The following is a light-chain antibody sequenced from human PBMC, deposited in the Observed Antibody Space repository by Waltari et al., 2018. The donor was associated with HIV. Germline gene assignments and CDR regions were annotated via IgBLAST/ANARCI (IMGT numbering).Light chain of an antibody. J-gene: IGLJ1*01. Sequence: DPAVSVALGQTVRITCQGDSLRTYYAAWYRQKPGQAPILVIFNGNIRPSGIPDRFSGSASGNTASLTITGALAEDEADYYCGSRDRTGSSYVFGPGTEVTV. V-gene: IGLV3-19*01. CDR2: NGN. CDR1: SLRTYY. CDR3: GSRDRTGSSYV.